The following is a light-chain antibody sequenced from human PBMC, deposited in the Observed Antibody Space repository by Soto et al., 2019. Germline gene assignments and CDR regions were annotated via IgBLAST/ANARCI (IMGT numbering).Light chain of an antibody. J-gene: IGKJ2*01. V-gene: IGKV1-5*01. Sequence: GDRVTITCRASQSISSWLAWYQQKPGKAPKLLIYDAFSLESGVPSRFSGSGSGTEFTLTISSLQPDDFATYYCQHYNSYSNTFGQGTKLEIK. CDR3: QHYNSYSNT. CDR2: DAF. CDR1: QSISSW.